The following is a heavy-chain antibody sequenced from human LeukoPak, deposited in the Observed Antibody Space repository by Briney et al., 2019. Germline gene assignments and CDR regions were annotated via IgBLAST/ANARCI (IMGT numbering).Heavy chain of an antibody. Sequence: SETPSLTCTVSGGSISSYYWSWVRQPPGKGLEWIGEINHSGGTNYNPSLKSRVTISLDTSKNQFSLRLSSVTAADTAVYYCARPTYCSSTTCSGPFDFWGQGTLVTVSS. CDR3: ARPTYCSSTTCSGPFDF. CDR1: GGSISSYY. D-gene: IGHD2-2*01. J-gene: IGHJ4*02. V-gene: IGHV4-34*01. CDR2: INHSGGT.